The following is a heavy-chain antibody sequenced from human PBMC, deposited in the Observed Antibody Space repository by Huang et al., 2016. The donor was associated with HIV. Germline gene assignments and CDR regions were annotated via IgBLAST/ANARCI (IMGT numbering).Heavy chain of an antibody. V-gene: IGHV4-34*01. CDR1: GASFTGNY. CDR2: INDSGAT. D-gene: IGHD3-3*01. J-gene: IGHJ6*02. Sequence: QVHLQQWGAGLLKPSETLTLTCAVSGASFTGNYWTWIRQTPGKGLEWIGEINDSGATMYNPSLESRFTISIDRSKKQFSLRLSSMTAADTAVYYCARQWVLLDYLMGMDVWGQGTTVIVSS. CDR3: ARQWVLLDYLMGMDV.